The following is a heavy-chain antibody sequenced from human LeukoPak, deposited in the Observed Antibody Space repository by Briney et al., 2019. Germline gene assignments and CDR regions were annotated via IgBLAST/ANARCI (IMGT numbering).Heavy chain of an antibody. CDR1: GGTFSSYT. J-gene: IGHJ3*01. V-gene: IGHV1-69*04. D-gene: IGHD6-6*01. CDR2: IIPILGIA. Sequence: ASVKVSCKASGGTFSSYTISWVRQAPGQGLEWMGRIIPILGIANYAQKFQGRVTITADKSTSTAYMELSSLRSEDTTVYYCARDHNYRIAARPWDDAFDFWGQGTMVTVSS. CDR3: ARDHNYRIAARPWDDAFDF.